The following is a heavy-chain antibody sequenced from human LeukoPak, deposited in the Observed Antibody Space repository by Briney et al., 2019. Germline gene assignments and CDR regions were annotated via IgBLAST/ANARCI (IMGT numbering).Heavy chain of an antibody. CDR2: ISGSGGST. J-gene: IGHJ4*02. D-gene: IGHD2-2*01. V-gene: IGHV3-23*01. Sequence: GGSLRLSCAVSGITLSSYAMTWVRQAPGKGLEWVSTISGSGGSTYYADSVKGRFTISRDKSKNTLYLQMNSLRAGDTAVYYCAKDIVVVPASGNYFDYWGQGTLVTVSS. CDR1: GITLSSYA. CDR3: AKDIVVVPASGNYFDY.